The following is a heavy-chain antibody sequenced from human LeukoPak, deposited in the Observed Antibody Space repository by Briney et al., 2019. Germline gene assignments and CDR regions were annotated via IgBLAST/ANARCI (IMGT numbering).Heavy chain of an antibody. D-gene: IGHD6-6*01. J-gene: IGHJ3*02. CDR3: ASRKYSSSSAFDI. Sequence: GRSLRLSCAASGFTFSSYGMHWVRQAPGKGLEWVAVIWYDGSNKYYADSVKGRFTISRDNSKNTLYLQMNSLRAEDTAVYYCASRKYSSSSAFDIWGQGTMVTVSS. CDR1: GFTFSSYG. V-gene: IGHV3-33*01. CDR2: IWYDGSNK.